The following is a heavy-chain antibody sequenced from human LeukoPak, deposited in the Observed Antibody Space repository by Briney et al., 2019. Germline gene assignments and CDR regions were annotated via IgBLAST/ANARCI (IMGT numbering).Heavy chain of an antibody. Sequence: SETLSLTCTVSGGSISSGGYYWSWIRQHPGKGLEWIGYIYYSGSTYYNPSLKSQVTISVDTSKNQFSLKLSSVTAANTAVYYXXXDDYSSGMDVWGQGTTVTVSS. CDR3: XXDDYSSGMDV. V-gene: IGHV4-31*01. CDR1: GGSISSGGYY. CDR2: IYYSGST. J-gene: IGHJ6*02.